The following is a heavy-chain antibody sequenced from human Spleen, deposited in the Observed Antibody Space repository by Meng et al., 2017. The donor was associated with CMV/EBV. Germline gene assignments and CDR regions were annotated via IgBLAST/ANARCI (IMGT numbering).Heavy chain of an antibody. D-gene: IGHD6-13*01. CDR2: ISYDRSKR. CDR1: GFSFSSYA. Sequence: GESLKISCAASGFSFSSYAMHWVRRAPGKGLEWVAVISYDRSKRYYADSVKGRFTISRDNSRNTLYLQMNSLRAEDTAVYYCARDQMAYSSSWYVYWGQGTLVTVSS. CDR3: ARDQMAYSSSWYVY. V-gene: IGHV3-30-3*01. J-gene: IGHJ4*02.